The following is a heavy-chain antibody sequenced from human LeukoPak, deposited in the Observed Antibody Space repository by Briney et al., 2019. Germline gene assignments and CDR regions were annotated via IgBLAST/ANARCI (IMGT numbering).Heavy chain of an antibody. J-gene: IGHJ2*01. V-gene: IGHV4-34*01. D-gene: IGHD4-17*01. CDR3: ARGYGDYINWYFDL. CDR2: INHSGST. Sequence: GSLRLSCAASGFSFNKAWMSWVRQAPGKGLEWIGEINHSGSTNYNPSLKSRVTISVDTSKNQFSLKLSSVTAADTAVYYCARGYGDYINWYFDLWGRGTLVTVSS. CDR1: GFSFNKAW.